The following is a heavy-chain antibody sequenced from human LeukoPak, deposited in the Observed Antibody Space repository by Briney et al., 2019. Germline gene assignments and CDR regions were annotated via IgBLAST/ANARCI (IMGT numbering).Heavy chain of an antibody. CDR1: SFTFSNYG. J-gene: IGHJ4*02. D-gene: IGHD3-10*01. V-gene: IGHV3-33*06. CDR2: IWFDGTSK. Sequence: PGRSLRPSCAASSFTFSNYGMHWVRQAPGKGLEWVAVIWFDGTSKYYADSVKGRFTISRDNSKNTLYLQMNSLRAEDTAVYYCAKGAHITMVRGALENLGQGTLVTVSS. CDR3: AKGAHITMVRGALEN.